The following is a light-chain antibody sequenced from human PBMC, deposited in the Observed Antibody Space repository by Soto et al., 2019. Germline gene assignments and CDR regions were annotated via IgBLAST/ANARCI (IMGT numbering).Light chain of an antibody. V-gene: IGKV4-1*01. CDR1: QSVLYSSNNKNY. CDR2: WAS. Sequence: DIVMPQSPDSLAVSLGERATINCKSSQSVLYSSNNKNYLAWYQQKPGQPPKLLIYWASTLESGVPDRFSGSGSGTDFTLTISSLQAEDVAVYYCQQYYSTPRTFGQGTKVDIK. CDR3: QQYYSTPRT. J-gene: IGKJ1*01.